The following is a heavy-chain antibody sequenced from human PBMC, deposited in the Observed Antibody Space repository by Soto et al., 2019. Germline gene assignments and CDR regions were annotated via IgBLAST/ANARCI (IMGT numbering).Heavy chain of an antibody. J-gene: IGHJ4*02. Sequence: GGSLRLSCAASGFTVSSNYMSWVRQAPGKGLEWVSVIYSGGSTYYADSVKGRFTISRDNSKNTLYLQMNSLRAEDTAVYYCARARSGDYFDYWGQGTLVTVSS. V-gene: IGHV3-66*01. CDR2: IYSGGST. CDR1: GFTVSSNY. CDR3: ARARSGDYFDY.